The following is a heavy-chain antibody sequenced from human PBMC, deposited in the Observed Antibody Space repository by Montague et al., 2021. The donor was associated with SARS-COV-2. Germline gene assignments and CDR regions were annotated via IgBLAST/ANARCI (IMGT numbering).Heavy chain of an antibody. Sequence: SLRLSCAASGFTFSLYEMNWVRQAPGKGLEWVSFISSSGSAIYSADSVKGRFTISRDNAKNSLYLQMNSLRAEDTAVYYCARDRRTVGATMDYYYFYGMDVWGQGTTVTVYS. CDR1: GFTFSLYE. CDR2: ISSSGSAI. J-gene: IGHJ6*02. CDR3: ARDRRTVGATMDYYYFYGMDV. V-gene: IGHV3-48*03. D-gene: IGHD1-26*01.